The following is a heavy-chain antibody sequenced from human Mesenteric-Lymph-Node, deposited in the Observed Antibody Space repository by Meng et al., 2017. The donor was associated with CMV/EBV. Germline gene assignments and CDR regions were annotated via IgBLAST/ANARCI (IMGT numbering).Heavy chain of an antibody. CDR2: IYYSGST. D-gene: IGHD3-22*01. V-gene: IGHV4-39*01. Sequence: IYYWGWIRQPPGKGLEWIGSIYYSGSTYYNPYLKSRATISVDTSKNQFSLKLSSVTAADTAVYYCARHLGSSRRYYFDSSGYYIDCWGQGTLVTVSS. CDR3: ARHLGSSRRYYFDSSGYYIDC. J-gene: IGHJ4*02. CDR1: IYY.